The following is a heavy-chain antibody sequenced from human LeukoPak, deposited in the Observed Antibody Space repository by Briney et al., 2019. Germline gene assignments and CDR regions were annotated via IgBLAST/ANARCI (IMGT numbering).Heavy chain of an antibody. V-gene: IGHV4-30-4*01. D-gene: IGHD4-11*01. J-gene: IGHJ5*02. CDR2: IYYSGST. CDR3: AREYDYRNWFDP. Sequence: PSQTLSLTCTVSGGSISSGDYYWRWVRQPPGKGLEWIGYIYYSGSTYDNPSLKSRITISVDTSKNQFSLKLSSVTAADTAVYYCAREYDYRNWFDPWGQGTLVTVSS. CDR1: GGSISSGDYY.